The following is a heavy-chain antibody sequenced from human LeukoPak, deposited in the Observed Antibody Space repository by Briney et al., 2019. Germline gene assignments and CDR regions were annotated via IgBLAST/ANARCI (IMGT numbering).Heavy chain of an antibody. V-gene: IGHV5-51*01. CDR1: GYSFTSYW. CDR2: IYPGDSDT. D-gene: IGHD3-22*01. CDR3: ARRVGYYYDSSGYYEPHFDY. Sequence: GDSLKISCKGSGYSFTSYWIGWVRQMPGKGLEWMGIIYPGDSDTRYSPSFRGQVTISADKSISTAYLQWSSLKASDTAMYYCARRVGYYYDSSGYYEPHFDYWGRGTLVTVSS. J-gene: IGHJ4*02.